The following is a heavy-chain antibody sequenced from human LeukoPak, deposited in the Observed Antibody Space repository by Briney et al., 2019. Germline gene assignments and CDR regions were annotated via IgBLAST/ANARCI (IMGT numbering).Heavy chain of an antibody. CDR2: INPNSGGT. CDR3: ARDLHYYDSSGYPNYYYYMDV. Sequence: ASVKVSCKASGYTFTGYYMHWVRQAPGQGLEWMGWINPNSGGTNYAQKFQGRVTMTRDTSISTAYMELSRLRSDDTAVYYCARDLHYYDSSGYPNYYYYMDVWGKGTTVTISS. V-gene: IGHV1-2*02. D-gene: IGHD3-22*01. CDR1: GYTFTGYY. J-gene: IGHJ6*03.